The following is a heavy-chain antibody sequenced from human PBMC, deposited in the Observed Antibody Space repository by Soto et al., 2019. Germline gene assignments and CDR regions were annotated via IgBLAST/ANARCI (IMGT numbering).Heavy chain of an antibody. V-gene: IGHV3-21*01. CDR3: ARWQGSCSSTSCTLDY. J-gene: IGHJ4*02. CDR2: ISSSSSYI. Sequence: GESLKISCAASGFTFSSYSMNWVRQAPGKGLEWVSSISSSSSYIYYADSVKGRFTISRDNAKNSLYLQMNSLRAEDTAVYYCARWQGSCSSTSCTLDYWGQGTLVTVSS. CDR1: GFTFSSYS. D-gene: IGHD2-2*01.